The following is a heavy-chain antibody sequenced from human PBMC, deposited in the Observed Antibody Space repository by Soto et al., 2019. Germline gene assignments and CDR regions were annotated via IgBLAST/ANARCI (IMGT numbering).Heavy chain of an antibody. D-gene: IGHD3-3*01. CDR1: GYTFTSYD. CDR3: ARGIRPKRFLEWSKPSRYSYMDV. J-gene: IGHJ6*03. CDR2: MNPNSGNT. V-gene: IGHV1-8*01. Sequence: ASVKVSCKASGYTFTSYDINWVRQATGQGLEWMGWMNPNSGNTGYAQKFQGRVTMTRNTSISTAYMELSSLRSEDTAVYYCARGIRPKRFLEWSKPSRYSYMDVWGKGTTVTVSS.